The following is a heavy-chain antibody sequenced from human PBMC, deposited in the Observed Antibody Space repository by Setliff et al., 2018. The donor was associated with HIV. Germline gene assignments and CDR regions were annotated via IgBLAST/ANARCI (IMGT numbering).Heavy chain of an antibody. CDR3: ARVPIGGDDAFDI. V-gene: IGHV1-3*01. CDR2: INPGNGNT. D-gene: IGHD2-21*02. Sequence: RASVKVSCKASGYTFTNYAIHWVRQAPGQRLEWMGWINPGNGNTKYSQKFQGRVTITRDTSATTAYMELSSLRSEDTAIFYCARVPIGGDDAFDIWGQGTMVTVSS. J-gene: IGHJ3*02. CDR1: GYTFTNYA.